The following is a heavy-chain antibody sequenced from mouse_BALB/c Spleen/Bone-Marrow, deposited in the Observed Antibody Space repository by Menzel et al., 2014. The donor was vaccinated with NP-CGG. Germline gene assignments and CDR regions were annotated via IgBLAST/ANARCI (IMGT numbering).Heavy chain of an antibody. CDR3: ARRFGRGGFAY. Sequence: EVQLVESGGGLVKPGGSLKLACAASGFAFTSYDMSWVRQTPEKRLEWVAYISSGVGSTYYPDTVKGRFTISRDNAKNTLYLQMSSLKSEDTAMFYCARRFGRGGFAYWGQGTLVTVSA. J-gene: IGHJ3*01. CDR2: ISSGVGST. CDR1: GFAFTSYD. V-gene: IGHV5-12-1*01.